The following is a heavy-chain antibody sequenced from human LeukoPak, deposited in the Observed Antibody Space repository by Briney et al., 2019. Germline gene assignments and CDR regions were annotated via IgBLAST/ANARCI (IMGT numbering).Heavy chain of an antibody. CDR3: ARDRAWYGSATDY. CDR1: GGSISTSTYY. Sequence: PSETLSLTCTVSGGSISTSTYYWGWIRQPPGKGLEWIGSIFYSGSTYYNPSLKSRVTISVDTSKNQFSLKLSSVTAADTAVYYCARDRAWYGSATDYWGQGTLVTVSS. J-gene: IGHJ4*02. V-gene: IGHV4-39*02. D-gene: IGHD3-10*01. CDR2: IFYSGST.